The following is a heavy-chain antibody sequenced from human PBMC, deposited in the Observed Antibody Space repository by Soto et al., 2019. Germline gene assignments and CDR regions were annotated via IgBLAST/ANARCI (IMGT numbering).Heavy chain of an antibody. CDR2: IIPIFGTA. Sequence: QVQLVQSGAEVKKPGSSVKVSCKASGGTFSSYAISWMRQAPGQGLEWMGGIIPIFGTANYAQKFQGRVTITADESTSTAYMELSSLRSEDTAVYYCARERYYDFWSGYYNRGEYYYGMDVWGQGTTVTVSS. J-gene: IGHJ6*02. V-gene: IGHV1-69*01. D-gene: IGHD3-3*01. CDR1: GGTFSSYA. CDR3: ARERYYDFWSGYYNRGEYYYGMDV.